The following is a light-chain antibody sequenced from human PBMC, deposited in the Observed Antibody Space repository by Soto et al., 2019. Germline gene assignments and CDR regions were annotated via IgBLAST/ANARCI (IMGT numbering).Light chain of an antibody. V-gene: IGKV1-39*01. Sequence: DIQMTQSPSSLSASVGDSVTITCRASQSIASYVNWYQQKPGKAPKLLILGASSRATGIPDRFSGSGSGTDFTLTISRLEPEDFAVYYCQQYGSSPRTFGQGTKVDI. CDR3: QQYGSSPRT. CDR2: GAS. J-gene: IGKJ1*01. CDR1: QSIASY.